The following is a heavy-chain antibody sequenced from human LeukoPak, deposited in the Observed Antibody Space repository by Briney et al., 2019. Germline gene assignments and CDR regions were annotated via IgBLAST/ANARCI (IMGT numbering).Heavy chain of an antibody. J-gene: IGHJ6*03. CDR3: ARHPYSSSSSSSYYMDV. D-gene: IGHD6-6*01. CDR2: IYTSGST. Sequence: PSETLSLTCTVSGGSISSYYWSWIRQPPGKGLGWIGYIYTSGSTNYNPSLKSRVTISVDTSKNQFSLKLSSVTAADTAVYYCARHPYSSSSSSSYYMDVWGKGTTVTVSS. V-gene: IGHV4-4*09. CDR1: GGSISSYY.